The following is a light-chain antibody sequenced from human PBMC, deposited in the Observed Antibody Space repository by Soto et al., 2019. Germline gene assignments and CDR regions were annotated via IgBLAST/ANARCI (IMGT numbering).Light chain of an antibody. J-gene: IGKJ1*01. Sequence: EIVLTQSPGTLSLSPGERATLSCRASQSVSSYLAWYQQTPGLAPRLLIYDASSRATGVPARFSGSGSGTEIALTISSLQPDDFATYYCQHYKMYSPWTFGQGTKVDIK. CDR3: QHYKMYSPWT. CDR1: QSVSSY. CDR2: DAS. V-gene: IGKV3-11*01.